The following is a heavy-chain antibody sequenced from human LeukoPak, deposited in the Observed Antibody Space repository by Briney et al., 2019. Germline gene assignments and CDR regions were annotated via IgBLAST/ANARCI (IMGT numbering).Heavy chain of an antibody. V-gene: IGHV4-38-2*02. J-gene: IGHJ4*02. CDR3: ARFNRAVEDILTGYYPYYFDY. D-gene: IGHD3-9*01. Sequence: ASETLSLTCTVSGYSISSGYYWGWIRQPPGKGLEWIGSIYHSGSTYYNPSLKSRVTISVDTSKNQFSLKLSSVTAADTAVYYCARFNRAVEDILTGYYPYYFDYWGQGTLVTVSS. CDR2: IYHSGST. CDR1: GYSISSGYY.